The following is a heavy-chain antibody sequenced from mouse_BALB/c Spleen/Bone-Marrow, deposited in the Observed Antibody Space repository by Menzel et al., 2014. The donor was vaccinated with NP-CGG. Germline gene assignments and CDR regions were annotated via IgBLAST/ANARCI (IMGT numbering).Heavy chain of an antibody. CDR1: GYSITSDYA. CDR3: AREGDYYGSSFDY. J-gene: IGHJ2*01. Sequence: EVQLVESGPGLVKPSQSLSLTCTVTGYSITSDYAWNWIRQFPGNKLEWMGYISYGCSTSYNPSLKSRISITRDTSKNQFFLQLNSVTTEDTATYFCAREGDYYGSSFDYWGQGTTLTVSS. D-gene: IGHD1-1*01. CDR2: ISYGCST. V-gene: IGHV3-2*02.